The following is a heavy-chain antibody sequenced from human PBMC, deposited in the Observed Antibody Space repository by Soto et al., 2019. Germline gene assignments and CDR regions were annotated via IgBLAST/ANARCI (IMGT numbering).Heavy chain of an antibody. Sequence: SETLSLTCTVSGGSISSYYWSWIRQPPGKGLEWIGYIYYSGSTNYNPSLKSRVTISVDTSKNQFSLKLSSVTAADTAVYYCARDRAAARPGGDYYGMDVWGQGTTVTVSS. V-gene: IGHV4-59*01. CDR1: GGSISSYY. D-gene: IGHD6-6*01. CDR3: ARDRAAARPGGDYYGMDV. CDR2: IYYSGST. J-gene: IGHJ6*02.